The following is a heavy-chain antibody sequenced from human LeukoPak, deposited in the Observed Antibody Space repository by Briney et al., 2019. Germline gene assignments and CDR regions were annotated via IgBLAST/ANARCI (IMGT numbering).Heavy chain of an antibody. CDR2: INPSGGST. Sequence: ASVKVSCKASGYTFTSYYMHWVRQAPGQGLEWMGIINPSGGSTSYAQKFQGRVTMTRDTSISTAYMELSRLRSDDTAVYYCARDQRIAAAGTVPYWGQGTLVTVSS. CDR1: GYTFTSYY. V-gene: IGHV1-46*01. J-gene: IGHJ4*02. CDR3: ARDQRIAAAGTVPY. D-gene: IGHD6-13*01.